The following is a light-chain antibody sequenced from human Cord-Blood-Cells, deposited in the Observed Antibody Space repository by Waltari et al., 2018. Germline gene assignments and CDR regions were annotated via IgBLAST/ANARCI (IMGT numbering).Light chain of an antibody. CDR2: AAS. CDR3: QKYNSAPA. V-gene: IGKV1-27*01. Sequence: DIQMTQSPSSLSASVGDRGTITCRASQGISNYLAWYQQKPGKVPKLLIYAASTLQSGVPSRFSGSGSGTDFTLTISSLQPEDVATYYCQKYNSAPAFGGGTKVEIK. J-gene: IGKJ4*01. CDR1: QGISNY.